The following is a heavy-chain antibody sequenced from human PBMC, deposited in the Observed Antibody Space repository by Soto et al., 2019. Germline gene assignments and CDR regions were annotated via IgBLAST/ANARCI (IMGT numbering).Heavy chain of an antibody. V-gene: IGHV2-5*02. CDR3: AYRRLQGATYFDL. CDR1: GFSLSTTGVG. J-gene: IGHJ2*01. D-gene: IGHD2-15*01. Sequence: QIILKESGPMLVKPTQTPTLTCTVSGFSLSTTGVGVGWIRQAPGKALDYIAIIFWDDDKYYSPPLRSKVTITKDTSKNQVVLTLTDMDPVDTATYYCAYRRLQGATYFDLWGRGTLVTVSS. CDR2: IFWDDDK.